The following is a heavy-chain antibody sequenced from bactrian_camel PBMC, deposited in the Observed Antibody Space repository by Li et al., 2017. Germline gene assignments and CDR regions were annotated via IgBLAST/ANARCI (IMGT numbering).Heavy chain of an antibody. CDR2: IYTGGGST. D-gene: IGHD3*01. Sequence: HVQLVESGGGLVQPGGSLRLSCSAGAFTSMYWWMGWVRQTPGKGLEWVSSIYTGGGSTYCADSVKGRFTISRDNAKNTVYLQMDSLKPEDTGMHYCRLVPFWTPASRTRGCSVDSKMGYWGQGTQVTVS. CDR3: RLVPFWTPASRTRGCSVDSKMGY. J-gene: IGHJ4*01. CDR1: AFTSMYWW. V-gene: IGHV3S1*01.